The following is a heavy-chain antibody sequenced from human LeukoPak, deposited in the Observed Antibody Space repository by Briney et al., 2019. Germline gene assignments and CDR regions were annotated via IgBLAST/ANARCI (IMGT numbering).Heavy chain of an antibody. D-gene: IGHD3-22*01. J-gene: IGHJ3*02. CDR1: GGAFSGYY. CDR3: ARDTLYYDSSGYPDAFDI. V-gene: IGHV4-34*01. Sequence: SETLSLTCAVSGGAFSGYYWSWIRQPPGKGLEWIGEINHSGSINYNPSLKSRVTISVGTSKNQFSLKLSSVTAADTAVYYCARDTLYYDSSGYPDAFDIGAKGTMVTFSS. CDR2: INHSGSI.